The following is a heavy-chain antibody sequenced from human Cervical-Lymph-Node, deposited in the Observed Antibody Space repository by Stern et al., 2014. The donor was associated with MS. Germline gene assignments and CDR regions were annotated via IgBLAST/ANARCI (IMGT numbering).Heavy chain of an antibody. CDR1: GGSISSGSYY. V-gene: IGHV4-61*02. CDR3: ARLGTYYDILTGSAGYYFDY. J-gene: IGHJ4*02. D-gene: IGHD3-9*01. CDR2: IYTSGST. Sequence: QLQLQESGPGLVKPSQTLSLTCTVSGGSISSGSYYWSWIRQPAGKGLEGIGRIYTSGSTNYPPPLKSRVTISVNPSKTQFSLHLSSVTAADPAVYYCARLGTYYDILTGSAGYYFDYWGQGTLVTVSS.